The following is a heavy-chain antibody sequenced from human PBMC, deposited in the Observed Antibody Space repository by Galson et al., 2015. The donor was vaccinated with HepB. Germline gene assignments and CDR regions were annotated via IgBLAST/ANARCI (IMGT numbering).Heavy chain of an antibody. CDR1: GFTFSSYA. Sequence: SLRLSCAASGFTFSSYAMHWVRQAPGKGLEWVAVISYDGSNKYYADSVKGRFTISRDNSKNTLYLQMNSLRAEDTAVYYCAKDGDGDFDYWGQGTLVTVSS. CDR3: AKDGDGDFDY. J-gene: IGHJ4*02. V-gene: IGHV3-30*04. D-gene: IGHD2-8*01. CDR2: ISYDGSNK.